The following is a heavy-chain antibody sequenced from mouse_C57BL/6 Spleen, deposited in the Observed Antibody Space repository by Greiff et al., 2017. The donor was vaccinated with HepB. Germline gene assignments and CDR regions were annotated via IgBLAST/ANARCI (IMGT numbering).Heavy chain of an antibody. CDR2: IDPSDSYT. Sequence: VQLQQPGAEPVMPGASVKLSCKASGYTFTSYWMHWVKQRPGQGLEWIGEIDPSDSYTNYNQKFKGKSTLTVDKSSSTAYMQLSSLTSEDSAVYYCARMADRIAYWGQGTLVTVSA. D-gene: IGHD3-2*01. J-gene: IGHJ3*01. CDR1: GYTFTSYW. V-gene: IGHV1-69*01. CDR3: ARMADRIAY.